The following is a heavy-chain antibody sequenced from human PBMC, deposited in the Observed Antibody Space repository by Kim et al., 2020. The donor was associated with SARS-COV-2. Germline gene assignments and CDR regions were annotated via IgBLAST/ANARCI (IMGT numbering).Heavy chain of an antibody. J-gene: IGHJ4*02. Sequence: YADSGKGRFTISRDNSKTTLYLQMNSLRAEDTAVYYCAKPPRALSGYFDYWGQGTLVTVSS. V-gene: IGHV3-33*06. D-gene: IGHD2-15*01. CDR3: AKPPRALSGYFDY.